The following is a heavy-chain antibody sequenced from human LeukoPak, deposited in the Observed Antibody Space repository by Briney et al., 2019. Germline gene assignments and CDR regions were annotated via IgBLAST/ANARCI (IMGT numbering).Heavy chain of an antibody. CDR1: GFTFSSYA. V-gene: IGHV3-23*01. Sequence: GGSLRLSCAASGFTFSSYAMDWVRQAPGKGLEWVSGISGSGGSTYYADTVKGRFTISRDTSKNTLYLQMNSLRAEDTAVYYCAKGEYCSSTSCYFPSYYFDYWGQGTLVTVSS. J-gene: IGHJ4*02. CDR3: AKGEYCSSTSCYFPSYYFDY. CDR2: ISGSGGST. D-gene: IGHD2-2*01.